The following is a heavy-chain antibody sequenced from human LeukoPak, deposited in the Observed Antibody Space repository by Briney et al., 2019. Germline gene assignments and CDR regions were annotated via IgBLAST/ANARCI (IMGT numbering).Heavy chain of an antibody. CDR2: INSDGSST. J-gene: IGHJ4*02. CDR3: VRDMGYYDKV. Sequence: GGSLRLSCAVSGFTFSTYWMHWVRQAPGKGLVWVSRINSDGSSTNYADSVKGRFTISRDNAKNTLYLQMNSLRAEDTAVYYCVRDMGYYDKVWGQGTLVTVSS. CDR1: GFTFSTYW. D-gene: IGHD3-22*01. V-gene: IGHV3-74*01.